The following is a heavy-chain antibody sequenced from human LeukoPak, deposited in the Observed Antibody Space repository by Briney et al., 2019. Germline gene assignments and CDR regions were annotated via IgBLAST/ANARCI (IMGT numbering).Heavy chain of an antibody. CDR3: ARIMEYYDFTPRGFDI. V-gene: IGHV1-2*02. Sequence: ASVKVSCKASGYTFIGHYIHWVRQAPGQGLEWMGWMNPDSGGTNYAQKFQDRVTMNRDTSITTAYMELSRLTSDDTAIYYCARIMEYYDFTPRGFDIWGQGTMVTVSS. D-gene: IGHD3/OR15-3a*01. CDR2: MNPDSGGT. CDR1: GYTFIGHY. J-gene: IGHJ3*02.